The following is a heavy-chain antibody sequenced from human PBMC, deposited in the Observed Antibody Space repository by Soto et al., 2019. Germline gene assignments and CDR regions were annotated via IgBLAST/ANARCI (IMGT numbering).Heavy chain of an antibody. CDR3: ARCSVVPAAMFLGVWVYNLFDP. Sequence: QVQLVQSGAEVKKPGSSVKVSCKASGGTFSSYAISWVRQAPGQGLEWMGGIIPIFGTANYAQKFQGSVTITADESTSTAYMELSSLRSEDTAVYYCARCSVVPAAMFLGVWVYNLFDPWGQGTLVTVSS. CDR2: IIPIFGTA. V-gene: IGHV1-69*01. J-gene: IGHJ5*02. D-gene: IGHD2-2*01. CDR1: GGTFSSYA.